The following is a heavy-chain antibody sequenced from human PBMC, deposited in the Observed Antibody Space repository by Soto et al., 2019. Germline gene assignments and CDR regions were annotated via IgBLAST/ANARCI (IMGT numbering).Heavy chain of an antibody. CDR1: GFTFNTYA. CDR3: AKHLPEGGTLNAFDI. Sequence: LRLSCAASGFTFNTYAMSWVRQAPGKGLEWVSTISGSGDNTYYADSVKGRFTISRDNSKNTLYVHMNSLRAEDTAVYYCAKHLPEGGTLNAFDIWGRGTMVTV. J-gene: IGHJ3*02. V-gene: IGHV3-23*01. CDR2: ISGSGDNT. D-gene: IGHD2-15*01.